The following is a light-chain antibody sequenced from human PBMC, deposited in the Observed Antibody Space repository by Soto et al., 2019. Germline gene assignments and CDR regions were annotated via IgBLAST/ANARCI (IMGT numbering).Light chain of an antibody. V-gene: IGKV3-15*01. CDR2: GAS. CDR1: QSVYSN. J-gene: IGKJ1*01. Sequence: EVVVTQSPATLSVSPGERATLSCRASQSVYSNLAWYQQKPGQAPRLLIYGASTRATDIPTRFSGSGSGTECTLTISSLQSEDFAVYYCQQYYTWPSWTFGQGTKVEI. CDR3: QQYYTWPSWT.